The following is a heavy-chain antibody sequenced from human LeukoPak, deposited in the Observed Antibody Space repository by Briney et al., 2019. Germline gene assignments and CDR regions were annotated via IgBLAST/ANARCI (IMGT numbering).Heavy chain of an antibody. CDR2: ISYDGSNK. CDR1: GFTFSSYG. D-gene: IGHD2-15*01. Sequence: GGSLRLSCAASGFTFSSYGMHWVRQAPGKGLEWVAVISYDGSNKYYADSVKGRFTISRDNSKNSLYLQMNSLRAEDTAVYYCARARGYCSGGSCYQYYLDYWGQGTRVTVSS. J-gene: IGHJ4*02. V-gene: IGHV3-30*03. CDR3: ARARGYCSGGSCYQYYLDY.